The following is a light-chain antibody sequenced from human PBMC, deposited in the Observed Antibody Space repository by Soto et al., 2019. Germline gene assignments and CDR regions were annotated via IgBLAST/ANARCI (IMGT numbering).Light chain of an antibody. CDR3: QQYNSYPWT. CDR1: QSISSW. CDR2: KAS. J-gene: IGKJ1*01. V-gene: IGKV1-5*03. Sequence: DIQMTQSPSTLSASVGDRVTITCRASQSISSWLAWYQQKPGKAPKLLIYKASSLESGVPSRFRGSGSGTEFTLTISSLQPDDFPTYYCQQYNSYPWTFGQGTKVEIK.